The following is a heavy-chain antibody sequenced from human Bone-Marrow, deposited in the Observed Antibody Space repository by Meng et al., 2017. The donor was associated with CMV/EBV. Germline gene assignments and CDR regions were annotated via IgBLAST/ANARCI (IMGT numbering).Heavy chain of an antibody. D-gene: IGHD2-2*01. Sequence: GESLKISCAASGFTLSSYSMNWVRQAPGKGLEWVSSISSSSSYIYYADSVKGRFTISRDNAKNSLYLQMNSLRAEDTAVYYCARGVYCSSTSCYGYYYYGMDVWGQGTTVTVSS. CDR2: ISSSSSYI. CDR1: GFTLSSYS. V-gene: IGHV3-21*01. J-gene: IGHJ6*02. CDR3: ARGVYCSSTSCYGYYYYGMDV.